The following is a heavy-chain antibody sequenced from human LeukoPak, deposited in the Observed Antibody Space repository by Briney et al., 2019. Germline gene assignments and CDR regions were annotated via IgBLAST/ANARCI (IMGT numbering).Heavy chain of an antibody. Sequence: ASVKVSCKASGYTFTSYGINWVRQAPGQGLEWMGWINTYNGNTNYTQKFQGRVTMTTDTSTSTAYMELRSLRSDDTAVYYCARVLQWLEYFQHWGQGTLVTVSS. J-gene: IGHJ1*01. D-gene: IGHD6-19*01. V-gene: IGHV1-18*01. CDR3: ARVLQWLEYFQH. CDR2: INTYNGNT. CDR1: GYTFTSYG.